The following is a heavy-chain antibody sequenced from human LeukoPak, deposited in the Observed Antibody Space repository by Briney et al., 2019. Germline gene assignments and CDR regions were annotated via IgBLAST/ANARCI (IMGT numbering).Heavy chain of an antibody. CDR2: INAGNGNT. V-gene: IGHV1-3*01. D-gene: IGHD6-13*01. J-gene: IGHJ3*02. CDR3: ARVPRQQLVRDAFDI. Sequence: GASVKVSCKASGYTFTSYAIHWVRQAPGQRLEWMGWINAGNGNTKYSQKFQGRVTITRDTSASTAYMELSSLRSEDTAVYYCARVPRQQLVRDAFDIWGQGTMVTVSS. CDR1: GYTFTSYA.